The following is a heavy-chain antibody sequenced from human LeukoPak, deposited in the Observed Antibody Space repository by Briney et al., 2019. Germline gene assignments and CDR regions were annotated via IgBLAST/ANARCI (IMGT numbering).Heavy chain of an antibody. V-gene: IGHV3-11*04. J-gene: IGHJ4*02. D-gene: IGHD4/OR15-4a*01. Sequence: GGSLRLSCAASGFTFSDYYMSWIRQAPGKWLEWVSYISSSGSTIYYADSVKGRFTISRDNAKNSLYLQINSLRAEDTAVYYYARGDLSANPDYGGQGTLVTVSS. CDR2: ISSSGSTI. CDR3: ARGDLSANPDY. CDR1: GFTFSDYY.